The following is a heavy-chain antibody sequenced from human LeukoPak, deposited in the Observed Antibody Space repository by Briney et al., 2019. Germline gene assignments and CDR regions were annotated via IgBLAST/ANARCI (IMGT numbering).Heavy chain of an antibody. CDR1: GFSFSSYS. V-gene: IGHV3-23*01. J-gene: IGHJ4*02. CDR3: AKTYYASPPLHVDY. CDR2: ISGSGGST. D-gene: IGHD1-26*01. Sequence: GGSLRLSCAASGFSFSSYSMNWVRQAPGKGLEWVSAISGSGGSTYYADSVKGRFTISRDNSKNTPYLQMNSLRAEDTAVYYCAKTYYASPPLHVDYWGQGTLVTVSS.